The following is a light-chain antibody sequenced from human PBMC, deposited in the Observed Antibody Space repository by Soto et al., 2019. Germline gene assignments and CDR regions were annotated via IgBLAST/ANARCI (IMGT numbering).Light chain of an antibody. CDR2: GAS. CDR3: QEYDSSPYN. CDR1: QSVSSSY. Sequence: ELVLTQSPGTLSLSPGARATLSCRASQSVSSSYLAWYQQKLGQAPRLLIYGASSRATCIPDRFSRSGSGTDFTGTTSSLEIGGLPVYYWQEYDSSPYNFGQGTKLESK. J-gene: IGKJ2*01. V-gene: IGKV3-20*01.